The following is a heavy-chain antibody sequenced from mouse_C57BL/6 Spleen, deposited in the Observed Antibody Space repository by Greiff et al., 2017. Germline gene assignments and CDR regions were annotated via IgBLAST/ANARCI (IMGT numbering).Heavy chain of an antibody. V-gene: IGHV1-47*01. J-gene: IGHJ3*01. CDR1: GYTFTTYP. CDR3: ARGNGYPAWFAY. D-gene: IGHD2-2*01. Sequence: VMLVESGAELVKPGASVKMSCKASGYTFTTYPIEWMKQNHGKSLEWIGNFHPYNDDTKYNEKFKGKATLTVEKSSSTVYLELSRLTSDDSAVYYCARGNGYPAWFAYWGQGTLVTVSA. CDR2: FHPYNDDT.